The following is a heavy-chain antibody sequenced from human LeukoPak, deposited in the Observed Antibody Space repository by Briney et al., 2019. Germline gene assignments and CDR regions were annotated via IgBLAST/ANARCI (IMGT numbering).Heavy chain of an antibody. V-gene: IGHV5-51*01. D-gene: IGHD3-10*01. CDR2: IYPDDSDT. J-gene: IGHJ4*02. CDR3: ARQLLGSGTYYFDY. Sequence: GESLKISCKGSGYSFTSYWIGWVRQMPGRGLEWMGVIYPDDSDTRYSPSFQGQVTISADKSISTAYLQWSSLRASDTAMYYCARQLLGSGTYYFDYWGQGTLVTVSS. CDR1: GYSFTSYW.